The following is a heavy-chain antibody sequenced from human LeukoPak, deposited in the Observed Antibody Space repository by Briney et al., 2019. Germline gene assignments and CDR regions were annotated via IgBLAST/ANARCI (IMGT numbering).Heavy chain of an antibody. CDR1: GGTFSSYA. D-gene: IGHD2-2*01. Sequence: APVKVSCKASGGTFSSYAISWVRQAPGQGLEWMGGIIPIFGTANYAQKFQGRVTITTDESTSTAYMELSSLRSEDTAVYYCARGGVVPAASYYYMDVWGKGTTVTVSS. V-gene: IGHV1-69*05. CDR3: ARGGVVPAASYYYMDV. J-gene: IGHJ6*03. CDR2: IIPIFGTA.